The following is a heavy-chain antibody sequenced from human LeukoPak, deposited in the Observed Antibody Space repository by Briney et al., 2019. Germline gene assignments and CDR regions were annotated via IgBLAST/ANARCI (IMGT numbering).Heavy chain of an antibody. J-gene: IGHJ4*02. V-gene: IGHV1-18*01. CDR1: GYTFTSYG. D-gene: IGHD1-26*01. Sequence: ASVKVSCKASGYTFTSYGISWVRQAPGQGLEWMGWISAYNGNTNYAQKLQGRVTMTTDTSTSTAYMELRSLRSDDTAVYYCARDRRKHSGRYLRHFDYWGQGTLVTVSS. CDR3: ARDRRKHSGRYLRHFDY. CDR2: ISAYNGNT.